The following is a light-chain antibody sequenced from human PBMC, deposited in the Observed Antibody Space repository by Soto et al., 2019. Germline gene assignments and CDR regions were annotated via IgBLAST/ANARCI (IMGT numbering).Light chain of an antibody. V-gene: IGKV3-20*01. Sequence: EIVLPQSPGTLSLSPGERAALSCRASQSVRSNSLAWYQQKPGQAPTLLIYAASYRATGIPDRFTGSGSGTAFTLTISSLEPEDSAVYYCQQYSTKPRTFGQGTKVEIK. CDR3: QQYSTKPRT. CDR2: AAS. CDR1: QSVRSNS. J-gene: IGKJ1*01.